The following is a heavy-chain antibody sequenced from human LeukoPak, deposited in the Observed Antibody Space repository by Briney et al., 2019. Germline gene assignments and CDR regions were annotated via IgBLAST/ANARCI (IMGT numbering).Heavy chain of an antibody. V-gene: IGHV4-30-2*01. J-gene: IGHJ6*03. CDR1: GGSISSGGYY. CDR2: IYHSGST. Sequence: TLSLTCTVSGGSISSGGYYWSWIRQPPGKGLEWIGYIYHSGSTYYNPSLKSRVTISVDRSKNQFSLKLSSVTAADTAVYYCAGLGPDYYYYYMDVWGKGTTVTVSS. CDR3: AGLGPDYYYYYMDV. D-gene: IGHD7-27*01.